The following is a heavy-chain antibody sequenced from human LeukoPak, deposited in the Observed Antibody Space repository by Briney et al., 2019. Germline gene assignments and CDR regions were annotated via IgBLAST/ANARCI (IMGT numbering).Heavy chain of an antibody. V-gene: IGHV1-69*13. J-gene: IGHJ6*04. Sequence: SVKVSCKASGGTFSSYAISWVRQAPGQGLEWMGGIIPIFGTANYAQKFQGRVTITADESTSTAYMELSSLRSEDTAVYYCATTERLAASLVVIMGYYYGMDVWGKGTTVTVSS. D-gene: IGHD3-3*01. CDR3: ATTERLAASLVVIMGYYYGMDV. CDR1: GGTFSSYA. CDR2: IIPIFGTA.